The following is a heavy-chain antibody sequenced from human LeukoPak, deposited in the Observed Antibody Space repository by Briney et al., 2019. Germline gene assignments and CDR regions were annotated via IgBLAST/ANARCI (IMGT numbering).Heavy chain of an antibody. V-gene: IGHV3-21*01. CDR2: ISSSSSYI. J-gene: IGHJ3*02. CDR1: GFTFSSYS. CDR3: ARVGGGGYNYESFDI. Sequence: GGSLRLSCAASGFTFSSYSMNWVRQAPGKGLEWVSSISSSSSYIYYADSVKGRFTISRDNAKNSMYLQMNSLRAEDMAVYYCARVGGGGYNYESFDIWGQGTMVTVSS. D-gene: IGHD5-24*01.